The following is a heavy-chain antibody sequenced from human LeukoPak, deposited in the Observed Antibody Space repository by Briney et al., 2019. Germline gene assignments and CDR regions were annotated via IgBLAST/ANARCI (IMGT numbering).Heavy chain of an antibody. CDR3: ARALAPVSSVTNCQFKYNWFDP. Sequence: GGSLRLSCTASGFTFSQYPMNWVRQAPGKGPQWISYISGSSSVIYYADSVKGRFTISRDNANNCLYLHMDRLRADDTGLYYCARALAPVSSVTNCQFKYNWFDPRGQGTLVTVSS. J-gene: IGHJ5*02. CDR1: GFTFSQYP. V-gene: IGHV3-48*04. CDR2: ISGSSSVI. D-gene: IGHD2-8*01.